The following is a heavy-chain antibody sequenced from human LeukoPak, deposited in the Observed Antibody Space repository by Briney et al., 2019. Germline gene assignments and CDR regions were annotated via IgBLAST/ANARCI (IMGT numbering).Heavy chain of an antibody. CDR3: ARGGVNPVDH. CDR2: MNEYSTTI. J-gene: IGHJ4*02. Sequence: GGSLRLSCAASGFPFNSFWMHWVRQAPGKGLVWVSDMNEYSTTIRYADSVKGRFIISRDNAKSILYLQMNSLRAEDTAMYFCARGGVNPVDHWGQGTLVTVSS. V-gene: IGHV3-74*01. D-gene: IGHD1-14*01. CDR1: GFPFNSFW.